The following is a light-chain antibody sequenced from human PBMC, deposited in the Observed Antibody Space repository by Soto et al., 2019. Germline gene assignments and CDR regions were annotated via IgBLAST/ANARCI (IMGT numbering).Light chain of an antibody. CDR1: QSVTTY. Sequence: EIVLTQSPATLSLSPGERATLTCRASQSVTTYLVWYQQKTGQAPRLLIHDVSNRATGIPARFSGSGSGTDFTLTISSLEPEDFAVYYCQQRFNWPRTFGQGTKVQIK. J-gene: IGKJ2*01. V-gene: IGKV3-11*01. CDR3: QQRFNWPRT. CDR2: DVS.